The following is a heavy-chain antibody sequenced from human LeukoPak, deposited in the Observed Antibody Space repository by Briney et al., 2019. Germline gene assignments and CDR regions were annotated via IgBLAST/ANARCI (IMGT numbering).Heavy chain of an antibody. CDR3: ARDQTLDV. J-gene: IGHJ6*02. CDR1: GGSISSGGYS. CDR2: IYHSGST. V-gene: IGHV4-30-2*01. Sequence: SQTLSLTCAVSGGSISSGGYSWSWIRQPPGKGLEWIGYIYHSGSTYYNPSLKSRVTISVDSSKNQFSLKLSSVTAADTAVYYCARDQTLDVWGQGTTVTVSS.